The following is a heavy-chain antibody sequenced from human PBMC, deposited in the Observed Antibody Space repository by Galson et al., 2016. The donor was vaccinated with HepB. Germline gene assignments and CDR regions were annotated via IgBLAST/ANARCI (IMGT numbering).Heavy chain of an antibody. J-gene: IGHJ6*02. CDR3: TRLVVRRGYYYYGMDV. V-gene: IGHV4-39*07. CDR2: TYYTGNT. Sequence: SETLSLTCTVAGGSISSRIYYWGWVRQPPGKGLEWIGTTYYTGNTYYNPSLKSRITISVDTSKNQFSLKLSSVTAADTAVYYCTRLVVRRGYYYYGMDVWGQGTTVTVSS. CDR1: GGSISSRIYY. D-gene: IGHD2-15*01.